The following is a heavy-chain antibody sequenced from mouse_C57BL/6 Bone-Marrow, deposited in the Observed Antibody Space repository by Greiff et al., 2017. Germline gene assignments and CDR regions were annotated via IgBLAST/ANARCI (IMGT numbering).Heavy chain of an antibody. V-gene: IGHV1-55*01. J-gene: IGHJ2*01. CDR3: ARSGPLGRSFDY. CDR1: GYTFTSYW. Sequence: QVQLLQPGAELVKPGASVKMSCKASGYTFTSYWITWVKQRPGQGLEWIGDIYPTSGRTNYNEKFKSKAILTVDTSTNTAYMQLISLTSEDSAVLYCARSGPLGRSFDYWGQGTTLTVSS. CDR2: IYPTSGRT. D-gene: IGHD4-1*01.